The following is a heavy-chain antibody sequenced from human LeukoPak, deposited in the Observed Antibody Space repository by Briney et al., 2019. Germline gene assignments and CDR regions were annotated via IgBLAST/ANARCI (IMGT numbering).Heavy chain of an antibody. Sequence: PETLSLTCTVSGGSISSYYWSWIRQPPGKGLERIGYIYYSGSTTYNPSLNSRVTISVDTSKNQFSLKLSSVTAADTAVYYCARTIAVAGTWDYYYYMDVWGKGTTVTVSS. CDR1: GGSISSYY. CDR2: IYYSGST. J-gene: IGHJ6*03. V-gene: IGHV4-59*01. D-gene: IGHD6-19*01. CDR3: ARTIAVAGTWDYYYYMDV.